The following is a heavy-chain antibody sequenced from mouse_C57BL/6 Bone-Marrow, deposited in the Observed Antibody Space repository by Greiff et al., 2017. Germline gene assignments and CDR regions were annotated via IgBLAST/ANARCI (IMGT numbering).Heavy chain of an antibody. Sequence: EVQVVESGGDLVKPGGSLKLSCAASGFTFSSYGMSWVRQTPDKRLGWVATISSGGSYTYYPDSVKGRFTISRDNAKNTLYLQMSSLKSEDTAMYYCARFPNYGSSYGFAYWGQGTLVTVSA. CDR3: ARFPNYGSSYGFAY. CDR1: GFTFSSYG. J-gene: IGHJ3*01. V-gene: IGHV5-6*01. CDR2: ISSGGSYT. D-gene: IGHD1-1*01.